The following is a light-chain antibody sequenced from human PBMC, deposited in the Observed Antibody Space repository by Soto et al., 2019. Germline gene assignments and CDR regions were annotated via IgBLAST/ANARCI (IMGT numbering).Light chain of an antibody. V-gene: IGLV1-51*01. Sequence: QSVLTQPPSVSAAPGQKVTISCSGSSSNIGNNYVSWYQHLPGTAPKLLISDNNKRPSGIPDRFSGSKSGTSATLDITGLQTGDEAHYYCGTWDSSLSVGVFGGGTKLTVL. CDR1: SSNIGNNY. CDR2: DNN. J-gene: IGLJ2*01. CDR3: GTWDSSLSVGV.